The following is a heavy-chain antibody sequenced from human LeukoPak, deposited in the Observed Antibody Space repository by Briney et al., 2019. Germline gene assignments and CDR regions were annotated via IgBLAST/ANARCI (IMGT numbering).Heavy chain of an antibody. CDR1: GFTFSNYY. CDR2: VYISGSTI. Sequence: GGSLTLTCAASGFTFSNYYLSWIRPPPAKGLERVSYVYISGSTIYYSDSVKGRFTISRDNAKNSLYLQMSTLRAEDTAVYYCARDGVAAAIDYWGQGTLITVSA. D-gene: IGHD2-2*01. J-gene: IGHJ4*02. V-gene: IGHV3-11*01. CDR3: ARDGVAAAIDY.